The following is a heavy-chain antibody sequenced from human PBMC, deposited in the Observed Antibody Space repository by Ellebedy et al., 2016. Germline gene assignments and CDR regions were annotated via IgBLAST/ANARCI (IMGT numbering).Heavy chain of an antibody. V-gene: IGHV3-33*08. CDR3: ARELVVTAIHQVLPSYYYYGMDV. Sequence: GESLKISCAASGFTFSSSVMSWVRQAPGKGLEWVAVIWYDGSNKYYADSVKGRFTISRDNSKNTLYLQMNSLRAEDTAVYYCARELVVTAIHQVLPSYYYYGMDVWGQGTTVTVSS. J-gene: IGHJ6*02. D-gene: IGHD2-21*02. CDR2: IWYDGSNK. CDR1: GFTFSSSV.